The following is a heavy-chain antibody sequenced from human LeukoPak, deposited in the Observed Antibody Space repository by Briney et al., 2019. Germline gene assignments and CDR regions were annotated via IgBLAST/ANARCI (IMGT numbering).Heavy chain of an antibody. V-gene: IGHV3-23*01. CDR1: GFTFSTYA. D-gene: IGHD5-24*01. J-gene: IGHJ3*02. Sequence: KPGGSLRVSCAASGFTFSTYAMSWVRQAPGKGLEWVSGISGSGGSTYYADSVKGRFTISRDNSKSSLYLQMNSLRAEDTAVYYCEKDAKLGMATMYSFDTWGQGTMVTVSS. CDR2: ISGSGGST. CDR3: EKDAKLGMATMYSFDT.